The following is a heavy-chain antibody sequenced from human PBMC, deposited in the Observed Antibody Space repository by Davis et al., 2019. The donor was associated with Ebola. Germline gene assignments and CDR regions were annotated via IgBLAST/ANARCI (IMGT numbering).Heavy chain of an antibody. CDR2: IYSSGST. V-gene: IGHV4-61*01. J-gene: IGHJ5*02. D-gene: IGHD6-19*01. Sequence: ETLSLTCSVSGASLSSGSYYWSWIRQPPGKGLEWIGYIYSSGSTNYSPSLKSRVTISVDTSKNQFSLKVNSVTAADTAVYYCARGGLSSSPFDPWGQGTLVTVSS. CDR3: ARGGLSSSPFDP. CDR1: GASLSSGSYY.